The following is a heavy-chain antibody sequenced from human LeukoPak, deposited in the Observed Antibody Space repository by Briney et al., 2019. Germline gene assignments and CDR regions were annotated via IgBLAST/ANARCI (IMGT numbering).Heavy chain of an antibody. CDR2: IRGSDGRT. CDR1: GFTFASYA. CDR3: AKENYDSSGFDFDY. V-gene: IGHV3-23*01. D-gene: IGHD3-22*01. Sequence: PGGSLRLSCAASGFTFASYAMSWVRQDPGEGLEWVSAIRGSDGRTYYADSLEGRFTISRDNSKNTLYLEMNSLRAEDTAVYYCAKENYDSSGFDFDYWGQGTLVTVSS. J-gene: IGHJ4*02.